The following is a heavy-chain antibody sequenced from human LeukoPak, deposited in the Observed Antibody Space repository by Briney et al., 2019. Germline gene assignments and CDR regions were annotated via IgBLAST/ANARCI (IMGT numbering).Heavy chain of an antibody. CDR2: FDPEDGET. J-gene: IGHJ6*03. V-gene: IGHV1-24*01. CDR1: GYALTELS. D-gene: IGHD6-13*01. Sequence: ASVKVSCKVSGYALTELSMHWVRQAPGKGLEWMGGFDPEDGETIYAQKFQGRVTMTEDTSTDTAYMELSSLRSEDTAVYYCATGRTRTPYSSSWYRYYYYMTSGAKGPRSPSP. CDR3: ATGRTRTPYSSSWYRYYYYMTS.